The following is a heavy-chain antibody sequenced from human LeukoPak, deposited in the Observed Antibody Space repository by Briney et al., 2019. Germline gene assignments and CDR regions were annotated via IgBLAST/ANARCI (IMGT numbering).Heavy chain of an antibody. CDR2: MNPNSGNT. CDR1: GYTFTSYD. J-gene: IGHJ4*02. CDR3: ARGDGAAAGNDY. Sequence: ASVKVSCKASGYTFTSYDINWVRQATGQGLEWMGWMNPNSGNTGYAQKFQGRVTMTRNTSISTAYMELSSLRSEDTAVYYCARGDGAAAGNDYWGQGTLVTVSS. V-gene: IGHV1-8*01. D-gene: IGHD6-13*01.